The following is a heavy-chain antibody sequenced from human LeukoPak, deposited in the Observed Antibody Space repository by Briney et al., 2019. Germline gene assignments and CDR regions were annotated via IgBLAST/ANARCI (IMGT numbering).Heavy chain of an antibody. CDR3: ARDRWDGYNSYYYYYGMDV. CDR1: GGSISSGGYY. CDR2: IYYSGST. Sequence: SETLSLTCTVSGGSISSGGYYWSWIRQPPGKGLEWIGYIYYSGSTNYNPSLKSRVTISVDTSKNQFSLKLSSVTAADTAVYYCARDRWDGYNSYYYYYGMDVWGQGTTVTVSS. J-gene: IGHJ6*02. V-gene: IGHV4-61*08. D-gene: IGHD5-24*01.